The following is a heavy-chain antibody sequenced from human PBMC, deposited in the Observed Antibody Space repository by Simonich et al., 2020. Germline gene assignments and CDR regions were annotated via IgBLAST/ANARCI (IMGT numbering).Heavy chain of an antibody. Sequence: QLQLQESGPGLVKPSETLSLTCTVSGGSISSYYWSWIRQPPGKGLEWIGYIYYSGSTNYNPSLKSRVTISVDTSKNQFSLKLSSVTAADTAVYYCARHGNWGYFDYWGQGTLVTVSS. CDR1: GGSISSYY. V-gene: IGHV4-59*08. CDR3: ARHGNWGYFDY. J-gene: IGHJ4*02. CDR2: IYYSGST. D-gene: IGHD7-27*01.